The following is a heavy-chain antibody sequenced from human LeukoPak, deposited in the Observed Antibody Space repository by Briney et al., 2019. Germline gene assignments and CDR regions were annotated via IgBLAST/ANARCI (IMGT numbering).Heavy chain of an antibody. CDR1: GFSFTSYS. Sequence: GGSLRLSCAASGFSFTSYSMSWVRQAPGKGLEWLSFISSISTTIYYADSVKGRFTVSRDNAKNSLYLQMNSLRDEDTAVYYCARDGRPCVYWGQGTQVTVSS. V-gene: IGHV3-48*02. J-gene: IGHJ4*02. CDR3: ARDGRPCVY. CDR2: ISSISTTI.